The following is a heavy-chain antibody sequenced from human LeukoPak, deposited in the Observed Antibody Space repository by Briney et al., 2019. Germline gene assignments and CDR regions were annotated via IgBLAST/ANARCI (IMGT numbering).Heavy chain of an antibody. CDR3: ASPAY. CDR2: ITSSGTYI. Sequence: GSLRLSCAASGFTFSDYSMNWVRQAPGKGLEWVSSITSSGTYIYYADSVKGRFTISRDNAKNSLYLQMNSLRAEDTAVYYCASPAYWGQGTLVTVSS. V-gene: IGHV3-21*01. J-gene: IGHJ4*02. CDR1: GFTFSDYS.